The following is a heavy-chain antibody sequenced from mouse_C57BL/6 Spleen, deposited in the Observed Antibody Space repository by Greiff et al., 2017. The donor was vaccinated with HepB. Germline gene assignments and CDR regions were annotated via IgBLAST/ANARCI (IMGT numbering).Heavy chain of an antibody. D-gene: IGHD1-1*01. Sequence: VKLVESGPELVKPGASVKISCKASGYAFSSSWMNWVKQRPGKGLVWIGRIYPGDGDTNYNGKFKGKATLTADKSSSTAYMQLSSLTSEDSAVYFCARYYYGSSYDFDYWGKGTTLTVSS. V-gene: IGHV1-82*01. CDR3: ARYYYGSSYDFDY. CDR1: GYAFSSSW. J-gene: IGHJ2*01. CDR2: IYPGDGDT.